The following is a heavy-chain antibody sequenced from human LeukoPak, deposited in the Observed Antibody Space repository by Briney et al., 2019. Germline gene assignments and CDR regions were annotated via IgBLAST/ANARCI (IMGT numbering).Heavy chain of an antibody. CDR2: ISWNSGSI. CDR1: GFTFDDYA. J-gene: IGHJ4*02. Sequence: GGSLRLSCAASGFTFDDYAMHWVRQAPGKGLEWVPGISWNSGSIGYADSVKGRFTISRDNAKNSLYLQMNSLRAEDMALYYCAKDIADSGYDSGGFDYWGQGTLVTVSS. V-gene: IGHV3-9*03. CDR3: AKDIADSGYDSGGFDY. D-gene: IGHD5-12*01.